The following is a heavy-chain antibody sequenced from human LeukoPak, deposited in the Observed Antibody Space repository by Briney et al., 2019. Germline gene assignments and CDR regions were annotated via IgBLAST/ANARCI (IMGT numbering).Heavy chain of an antibody. CDR3: ARDRDLGNYYDGMVV. J-gene: IGHJ6*02. Sequence: SQTLSLTCAISGDSVSTNSAAWSWIRQSPSRGLEWLGRTYYRSRWYNDYAVSVKSRITIKSDTPKNQFSLQLNSVTPEDTAVYYCARDRDLGNYYDGMVVWGQGTTVTVSS. D-gene: IGHD7-27*01. CDR2: TYYRSRWYN. CDR1: GDSVSTNSAA. V-gene: IGHV6-1*01.